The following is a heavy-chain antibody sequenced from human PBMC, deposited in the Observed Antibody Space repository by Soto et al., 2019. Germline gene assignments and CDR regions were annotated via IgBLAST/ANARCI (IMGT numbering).Heavy chain of an antibody. J-gene: IGHJ4*02. CDR3: ARDPSSSYYFDY. CDR2: IYYSGST. D-gene: IGHD6-6*01. CDR1: GGSISSYY. V-gene: IGHV4-59*01. Sequence: PSETLSLTCTVSGGSISSYYCSWIRQPPGKGLEWIGYIYYSGSTNYNPSLKSRVTISVDTSKNQFSLRLSSVTAADTAVYYWARDPSSSYYFDYWGQGTLVTVSS.